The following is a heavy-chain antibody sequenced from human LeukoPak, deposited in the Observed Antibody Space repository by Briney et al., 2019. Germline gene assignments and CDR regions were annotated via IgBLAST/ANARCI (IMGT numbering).Heavy chain of an antibody. V-gene: IGHV3-48*03. Sequence: GGSLRLSCESSGFRFINFEMNWVRQAPGKGLEWVSFISSSGHTVYYADSVKGRFTISRDNARNSLYLQMNSLRDEDTAVYYCASPLDYSSPRYWGQGTLVTVSS. D-gene: IGHD6-19*01. CDR3: ASPLDYSSPRY. CDR1: GFRFINFE. CDR2: ISSSGHTV. J-gene: IGHJ4*02.